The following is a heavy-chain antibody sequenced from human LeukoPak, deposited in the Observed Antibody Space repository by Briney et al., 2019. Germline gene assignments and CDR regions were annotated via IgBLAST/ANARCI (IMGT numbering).Heavy chain of an antibody. CDR2: ITGSGGNT. Sequence: GGSLRLSCAASGFTFSNYAMSWVRQAPGKWQERVSAITGSGGNTYYADSVKGRFTISRDNSKNTVFLQMNSLRAEDTAVYYCAKWGDYDVLTGYYVSDYWGQGTLVTVSS. V-gene: IGHV3-23*01. J-gene: IGHJ4*02. CDR3: AKWGDYDVLTGYYVSDY. CDR1: GFTFSNYA. D-gene: IGHD3-9*01.